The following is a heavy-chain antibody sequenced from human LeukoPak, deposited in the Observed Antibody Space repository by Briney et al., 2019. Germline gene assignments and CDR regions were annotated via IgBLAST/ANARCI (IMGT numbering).Heavy chain of an antibody. CDR2: IISHGGNT. Sequence: GGSLRLSCAASGFTFSSYTMHWVRQAPGKGLEYVSAIISHGGNTHYTSSVKGRFTISRDNSKNTLYLQMGSLRADDMAVYYCARVRMGATVSDYYYYYMDAWGKGTTVTVSS. CDR1: GFTFSSYT. V-gene: IGHV3-64*01. D-gene: IGHD1-26*01. CDR3: ARVRMGATVSDYYYYYMDA. J-gene: IGHJ6*03.